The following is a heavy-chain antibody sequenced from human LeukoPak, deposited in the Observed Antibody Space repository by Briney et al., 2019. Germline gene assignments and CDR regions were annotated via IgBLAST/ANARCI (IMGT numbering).Heavy chain of an antibody. CDR2: IYPGDSAT. CDR3: ATNTMFRGIHAFDI. V-gene: IGHV5-51*01. D-gene: IGHD3-10*01. Sequence: GESLKTSCKGSGYSFTSYWIGWVRQMPGKGLEWMGIIYPGDSATRYSPSFHGQVTLSDDKSISTAYLQWSSLKASDSAMYYCATNTMFRGIHAFDIWGQGTMVTVSS. J-gene: IGHJ3*02. CDR1: GYSFTSYW.